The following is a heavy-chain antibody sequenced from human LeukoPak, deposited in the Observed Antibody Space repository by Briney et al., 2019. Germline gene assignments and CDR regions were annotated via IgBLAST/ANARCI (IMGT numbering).Heavy chain of an antibody. V-gene: IGHV4-34*01. D-gene: IGHD2-2*01. CDR2: INHSGST. CDR1: GGSFSGYY. J-gene: IGHJ4*02. CDR3: ARSTSVDY. Sequence: GSLRLSCAVYGGSFSGYYWSWIRQPPGKGLEWIGEINHSGSTNYNPSLKSRVTISVDTSKNQFSLKLSSVTAADTAVYYCARSTSVDYWGQGTLVTVSS.